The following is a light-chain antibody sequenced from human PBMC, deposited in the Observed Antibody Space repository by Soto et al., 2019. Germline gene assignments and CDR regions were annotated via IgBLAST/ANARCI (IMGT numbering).Light chain of an antibody. CDR1: QDISNY. V-gene: IGKV1-33*01. J-gene: IGKJ4*02. Sequence: DIQMTPSPSSLSASVGDRVTITCQASQDISNYLNWYQQKPGKAPKLLIYDASNLETVVLSRFSGSGSGTDFTFTIISLQPEDIATYYCQQYDNLPLTFGGGTKVDIK. CDR2: DAS. CDR3: QQYDNLPLT.